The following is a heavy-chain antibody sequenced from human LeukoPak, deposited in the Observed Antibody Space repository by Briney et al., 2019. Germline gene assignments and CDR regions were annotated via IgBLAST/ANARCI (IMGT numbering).Heavy chain of an antibody. CDR3: ASGGGWVFNN. D-gene: IGHD6-19*01. J-gene: IGHJ4*02. CDR1: GGSFSGYY. V-gene: IGHV4-34*01. CDR2: INHSGST. Sequence: SETLSLTCAVYGGSFSGYYWSWIRQPPGKGLEWIGEINHSGSTNYNPSLKSRVTISVDTSKNQFSLKLSSVTAADTAVYYCASGGGWVFNNWGQGTLVTVSS.